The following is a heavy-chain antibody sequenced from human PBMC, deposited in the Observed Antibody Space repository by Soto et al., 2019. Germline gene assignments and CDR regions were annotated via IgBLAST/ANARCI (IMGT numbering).Heavy chain of an antibody. CDR3: GRDGAGFGESKD. CDR2: IIPIVGIA. J-gene: IGHJ4*02. V-gene: IGHV1-69*08. CDR1: GGTFTSYT. D-gene: IGHD3-10*01. Sequence: QVQLVQSGAEVKRPGSSVKVSCKASGGTFTSYTISWVRQAPGQGLEWMGRIIPIVGIANYAQKFQGRVTITADESPSTAYMELSSLRSEDTAVYYGGRDGAGFGESKDWGQGTLVTVSS.